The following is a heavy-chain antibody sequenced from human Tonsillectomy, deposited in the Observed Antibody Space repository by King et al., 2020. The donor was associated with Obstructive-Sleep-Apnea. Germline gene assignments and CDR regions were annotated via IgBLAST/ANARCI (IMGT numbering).Heavy chain of an antibody. CDR1: GFTFSSHW. CDR3: ARGAF. Sequence: DVQLVESGGGLVQPGGSLRLSCVASGFTFSSHWMSWVRQAPGKGLEFVANINQDGSEKNYVDSVRVRFTISRDNAEKSLYLQMNSLRADDTAVYYCARGAFWGQGTLVAVSS. V-gene: IGHV3-7*01. CDR2: INQDGSEK. J-gene: IGHJ4*02.